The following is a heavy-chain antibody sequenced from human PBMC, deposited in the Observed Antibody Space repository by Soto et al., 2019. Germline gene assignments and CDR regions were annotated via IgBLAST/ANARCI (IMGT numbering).Heavy chain of an antibody. V-gene: IGHV4-39*01. CDR3: ARPSYYYDSSGFII. Sequence: SSETLSLTCTVSGGSISSSSYYWGWIRQPPGKGLEWIGSIYYSGSTYYNPSLKSRVTISVDTSKNQFSLKLSSVTAADTAVYYCARPSYYYDSSGFIIWGQGTLVTVSS. CDR2: IYYSGST. D-gene: IGHD3-22*01. J-gene: IGHJ4*02. CDR1: GGSISSSSYY.